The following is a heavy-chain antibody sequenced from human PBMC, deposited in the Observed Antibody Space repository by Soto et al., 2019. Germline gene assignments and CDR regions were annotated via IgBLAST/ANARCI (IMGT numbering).Heavy chain of an antibody. CDR2: INPNSGGT. Sequence: GASVKVSCKASGYTFSGFYMHWVRQAPGQGLEWMGWINPNSGGTNYAPKFQGRVTMTGDTSISTAYMEVNSLTSDDTAVYYCARGYSSGWDCGQGTLVTVSS. V-gene: IGHV1-2*02. J-gene: IGHJ4*02. CDR3: ARGYSSGWD. CDR1: GYTFSGFY. D-gene: IGHD6-19*01.